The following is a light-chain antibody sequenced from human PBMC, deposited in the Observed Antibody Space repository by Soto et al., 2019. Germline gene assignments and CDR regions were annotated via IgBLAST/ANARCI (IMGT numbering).Light chain of an antibody. CDR2: GVS. V-gene: IGLV2-14*01. J-gene: IGLJ1*01. Sequence: QSVLPQPASGSGSPGQSITISCTGTGSDVGGYKYVSWYQQLPGKAPKLMIYGVSYRPSGVSDRFSGSKSGNTASLIISGLQAEDEADYYCSSYASSSPFVFGTGTKVTVL. CDR3: SSYASSSPFV. CDR1: GSDVGGYKY.